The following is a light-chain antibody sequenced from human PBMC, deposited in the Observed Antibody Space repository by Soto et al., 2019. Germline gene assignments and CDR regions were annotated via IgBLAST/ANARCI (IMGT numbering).Light chain of an antibody. J-gene: IGLJ1*01. CDR3: SSYTSSSPYV. Sequence: QSVLTQPASVSGSPGPSITISCTGTSSDVGGYNYVSWYQQHPGKAPKLMIYEVSNRPSGVSNRFSGSKSGNTASLTISVLQAEDEADYYCSSYTSSSPYVFGTGTKLTVL. CDR2: EVS. CDR1: SSDVGGYNY. V-gene: IGLV2-14*01.